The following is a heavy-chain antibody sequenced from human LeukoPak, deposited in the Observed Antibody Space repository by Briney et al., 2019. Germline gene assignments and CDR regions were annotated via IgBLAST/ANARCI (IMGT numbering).Heavy chain of an antibody. J-gene: IGHJ3*02. CDR2: IRDSTTT. CDR3: SRGGFYGSGVDAFDI. D-gene: IGHD3-10*01. Sequence: PSQTLSLTCTVSGDSISSGVYSWTWIRQPPGKGLQWIGYIRDSTTTFQSSSLKSRVTMLEDRSKNQVSLKLDSVTAADTAVYYCSRGGFYGSGVDAFDIWGQGTMVTVSS. V-gene: IGHV4-30-2*01. CDR1: GDSISSGVYS.